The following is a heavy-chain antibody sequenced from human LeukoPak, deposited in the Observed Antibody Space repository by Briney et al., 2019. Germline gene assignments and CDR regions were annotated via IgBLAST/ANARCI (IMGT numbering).Heavy chain of an antibody. CDR3: ARVGRYGSGSRRNNIDY. CDR1: GLTGFELS. CDR2: LDREDGDP. V-gene: IGHV1-24*01. D-gene: IGHD3-10*01. Sequence: ASVKVSCKLSGLTGFELSMHWVRQAPGKGLEWMGGLDREDGDPIYAQKFQGRVTMTRNTSISTAYMELSSLRSEDTAVYYCARVGRYGSGSRRNNIDYWGQGTLVTVSS. J-gene: IGHJ4*02.